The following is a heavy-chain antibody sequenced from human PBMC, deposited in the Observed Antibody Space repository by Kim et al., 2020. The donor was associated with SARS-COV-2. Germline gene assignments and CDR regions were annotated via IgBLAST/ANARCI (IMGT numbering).Heavy chain of an antibody. CDR1: GGSFSGYY. D-gene: IGHD4-17*01. CDR2: INHSGST. V-gene: IGHV4-34*01. J-gene: IGHJ6*02. Sequence: SETLSLTCAVYGGSFSGYYWSWIRQPPGKGLEWIGEINHSGSTNYNPSLKSRVTISVDTSKNQFSLKLSFVTAADTAVYYCARGPYGDLDYYYGMDVWG. CDR3: ARGPYGDLDYYYGMDV.